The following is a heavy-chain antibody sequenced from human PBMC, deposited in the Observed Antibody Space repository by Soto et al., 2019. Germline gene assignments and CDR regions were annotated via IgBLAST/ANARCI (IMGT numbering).Heavy chain of an antibody. J-gene: IGHJ5*02. CDR1: GGSISSSSYY. CDR2: IYYNGST. V-gene: IGHV4-39*07. Sequence: SETLSLTCTVSGGSISSSSYYWGWIRQPPGKGLEWIGSIYYNGSTHYNPSLTSRVTISVDMSKNRLSLTLTSVTAADTAVYYCARSFYPWGQGTLVTVSS. CDR3: ARSFYP.